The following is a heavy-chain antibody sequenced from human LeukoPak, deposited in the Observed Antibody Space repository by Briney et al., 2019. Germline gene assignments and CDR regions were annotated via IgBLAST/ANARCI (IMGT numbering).Heavy chain of an antibody. CDR2: IYYSGST. V-gene: IGHV4-39*01. CDR3: ARCSSTSCYLLDY. Sequence: SETLSLTCTVSGGSISSSSYYWGWIRQPPGKGLERIGSIYYSGSTYYNPSLKSRVTISVDTSKNQFSLKLSSVTAADTAVYYCARCSSTSCYLLDYWGQGTLVTVSS. J-gene: IGHJ4*02. CDR1: GGSISSSSYY. D-gene: IGHD2-2*01.